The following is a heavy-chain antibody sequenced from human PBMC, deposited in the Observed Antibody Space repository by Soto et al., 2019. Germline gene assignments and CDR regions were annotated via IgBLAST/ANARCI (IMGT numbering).Heavy chain of an antibody. J-gene: IGHJ4*02. V-gene: IGHV3-23*01. CDR3: ARDEQLVNFDY. CDR1: GVTVSSYA. D-gene: IGHD6-6*01. Sequence: EVQLLESGGGLVQPGGSLRLSCAASGVTVSSYAMSWVRQAPGKGLEWVSAISGSGGSTYYADSVKGRFTISRDNSKNTLYLQMNSLRAEDTAVYYCARDEQLVNFDYWGQGTLVTVSS. CDR2: ISGSGGST.